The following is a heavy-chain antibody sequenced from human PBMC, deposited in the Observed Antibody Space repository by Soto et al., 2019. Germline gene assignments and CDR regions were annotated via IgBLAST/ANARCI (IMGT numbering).Heavy chain of an antibody. CDR2: IIPIFGTA. D-gene: IGHD2-21*02. Sequence: QVQLVQSGAEVKKPGSSVKVSCKASGGTFSSYAISWVRQAPGQGLEWMGGIIPIFGTANYAQKFQGRVTITAAESTSTAYIELSSLRSEDTAVHYCARGTDIVVVTASEDAFDIWGQGTMVTVSS. CDR1: GGTFSSYA. V-gene: IGHV1-69*01. J-gene: IGHJ3*02. CDR3: ARGTDIVVVTASEDAFDI.